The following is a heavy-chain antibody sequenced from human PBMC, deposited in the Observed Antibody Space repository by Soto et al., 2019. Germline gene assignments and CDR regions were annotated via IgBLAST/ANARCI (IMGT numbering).Heavy chain of an antibody. V-gene: IGHV4-61*01. J-gene: IGHJ4*02. D-gene: IGHD3-9*01. CDR3: ARAYYDILTGYYIGY. CDR2: IYYSGST. Sequence: PSETLSLTCTVSGGSFSSGRYYWTWIRQPPGKGLEWIGYIYYSGSTNYNPSLKTRVNISLDTSKNQFSLKLSSVTAADTAVYYCARAYYDILTGYYIGYWGQGTLVTVSS. CDR1: GGSFSSGRYY.